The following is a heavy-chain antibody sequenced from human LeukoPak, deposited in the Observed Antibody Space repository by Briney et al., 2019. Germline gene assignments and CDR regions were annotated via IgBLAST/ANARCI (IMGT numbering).Heavy chain of an antibody. J-gene: IGHJ4*02. CDR3: AKGLYAGGNTFFDY. Sequence: GGSLRLSCAASGFAFSTYGMHWVRQGPGKGLEWVSFIQSDGSSKYYAESVKGRFTISRDNSKNTVYLQMNSLRVDDTAVFYCAKGLYAGGNTFFDYWGQGTLVIVSS. V-gene: IGHV3-30*02. D-gene: IGHD4-23*01. CDR2: IQSDGSSK. CDR1: GFAFSTYG.